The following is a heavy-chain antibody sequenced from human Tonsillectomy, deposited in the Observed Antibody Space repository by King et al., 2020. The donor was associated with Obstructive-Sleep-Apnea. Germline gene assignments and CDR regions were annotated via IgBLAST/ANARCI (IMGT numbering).Heavy chain of an antibody. V-gene: IGHV1-8*01. CDR1: GYTFTSYD. J-gene: IGHJ4*02. Sequence: VQLVESGAEVKKPGASVKVSCKASGYTFTSYDINWVRQATGQGLEWMGWMNPNSGNTGYAQKFQGRVTMTRNTSISTAYMELSSLRSEDTAVYYCARKMEDVSLLWVGELLPFDYWGQGTLVTVSS. CDR2: MNPNSGNT. CDR3: ARKMEDVSLLWVGELLPFDY. D-gene: IGHD3-10*01.